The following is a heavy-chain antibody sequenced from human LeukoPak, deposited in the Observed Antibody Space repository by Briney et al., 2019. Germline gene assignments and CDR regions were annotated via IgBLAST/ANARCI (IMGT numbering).Heavy chain of an antibody. CDR3: AGNSTIFGVVITYPWAFDI. CDR2: IIPIFGTA. Sequence: ASVKVSCKASGGTFSSYAISWVRQAPGQGLEWMGGIIPIFGTANYAQKFQGRVTITADESTSTAYMELSSLRSEDTAVYYCAGNSTIFGVVITYPWAFDIWGQGTMVTVSS. V-gene: IGHV1-69*13. CDR1: GGTFSSYA. J-gene: IGHJ3*02. D-gene: IGHD3-3*01.